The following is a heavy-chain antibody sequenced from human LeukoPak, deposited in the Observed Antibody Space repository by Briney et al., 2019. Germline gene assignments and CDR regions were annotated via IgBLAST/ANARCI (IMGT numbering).Heavy chain of an antibody. CDR2: ISRSGDYT. V-gene: IGHV3-21*01. CDR1: GFTSSSHW. D-gene: IGHD2-8*01. J-gene: IGHJ3*02. CDR3: TRRYCTDGVCPFDI. Sequence: PGGSLRLSCAASGFTSSSHWMHWVRQAPGKGLEWVSSISRSGDYTYYADSVKGRFTMSRDNAKNSLYLQMNSLRAEDTAVYYCTRRYCTDGVCPFDIWGQGTMVTVSS.